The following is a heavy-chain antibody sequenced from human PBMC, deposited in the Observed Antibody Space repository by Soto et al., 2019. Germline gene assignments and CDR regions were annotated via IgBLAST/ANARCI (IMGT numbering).Heavy chain of an antibody. J-gene: IGHJ5*02. CDR2: VSHSGNT. CDR3: ARAKFESTGWHQFDT. D-gene: IGHD7-27*01. V-gene: IGHV4-34*01. CDR1: GGSFTGHF. Sequence: SETLSLTCTVSGGSFTGHFWSWVRQPPGKGLEWIGEVSHSGNTKYYPSPRSRVTLSVDSSKNQISLAQTSVTAADTAVYYCARAKFESTGWHQFDTWGQGTLVTVSS.